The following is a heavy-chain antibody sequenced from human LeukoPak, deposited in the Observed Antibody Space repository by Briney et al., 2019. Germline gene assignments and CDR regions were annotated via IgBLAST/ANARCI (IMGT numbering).Heavy chain of an antibody. V-gene: IGHV4-39*07. J-gene: IGHJ4*02. CDR1: GGSIDSSGSY. CDR3: ARDLGAIGPDCFFDY. Sequence: SETLSLTCTVSGGSIDSSGSYWGWIRQPPGKGLEWIGSIYYSGSTYYNPSLKSRVTISVDTSKNQFSLKLSSVTAADTAVYYCARDLGAIGPDCFFDYWGQGTLVTVSS. D-gene: IGHD1-26*01. CDR2: IYYSGST.